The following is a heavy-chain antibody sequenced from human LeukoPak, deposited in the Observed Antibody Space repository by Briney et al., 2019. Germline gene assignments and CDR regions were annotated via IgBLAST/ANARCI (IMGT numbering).Heavy chain of an antibody. CDR1: GYTFTSYD. Sequence: GASVKVSCKASGYTFTSYDINWVRQATGQGLEWMGWMNPNSGNIGYAQKFQGRVTMTRNTSISTAYMELSSLRSEDTAVYYCARGLLSSGWYSDYWGQGTLVTVSS. J-gene: IGHJ4*02. D-gene: IGHD6-19*01. CDR3: ARGLLSSGWYSDY. V-gene: IGHV1-8*01. CDR2: MNPNSGNI.